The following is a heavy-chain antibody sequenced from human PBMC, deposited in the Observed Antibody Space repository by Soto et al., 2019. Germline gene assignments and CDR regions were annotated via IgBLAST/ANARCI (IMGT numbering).Heavy chain of an antibody. CDR3: AKDTQFRESSGYYIFGY. J-gene: IGHJ4*02. Sequence: GGSLRLSCEASGFTFSNYGTHWVRQAPGEGLEWVAHISYDGSNEHYTDSVKGRFTISRDNSKNMVFLHMNSLRPEDTAVYHCAKDTQFRESSGYYIFGYWGPGTRVTVGS. CDR2: ISYDGSNE. V-gene: IGHV3-30*18. D-gene: IGHD3-22*01. CDR1: GFTFSNYG.